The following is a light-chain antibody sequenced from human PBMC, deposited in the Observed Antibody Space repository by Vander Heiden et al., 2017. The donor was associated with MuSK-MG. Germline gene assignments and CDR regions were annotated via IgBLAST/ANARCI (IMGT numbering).Light chain of an antibody. V-gene: IGLV3-21*02. CDR3: QVWDSRRNQDG. CDR1: NIGSKI. CDR2: EDS. J-gene: IGLJ2*01. Sequence: SYVLTQPPSVSVPPGQTARITCGGNNIGSKIVHWYQQKPGQDPVLGGHEDSDRPSGIPDRIAGSNACKKENRTLSMVEAGDEAYDDGQVWDSRRNQDGVGGWTKVHV.